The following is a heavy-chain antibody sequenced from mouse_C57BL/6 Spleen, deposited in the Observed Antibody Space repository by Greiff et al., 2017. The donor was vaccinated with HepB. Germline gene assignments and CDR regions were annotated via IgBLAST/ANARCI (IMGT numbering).Heavy chain of an antibody. J-gene: IGHJ2*01. CDR2: IYPGDGDT. D-gene: IGHD1-1*01. CDR3: ARRDYGSSWDY. V-gene: IGHV1-80*01. CDR1: GYAFSSYW. Sequence: QVQLQQSGAELVKPGASVKISCKASGYAFSSYWMNWVKQRPGKGLEWIGQIYPGDGDTNYNGKFKGKATLTADKSSSTAYMQLSSLTSEDSAVYFCARRDYGSSWDYWGQGTTLTVSS.